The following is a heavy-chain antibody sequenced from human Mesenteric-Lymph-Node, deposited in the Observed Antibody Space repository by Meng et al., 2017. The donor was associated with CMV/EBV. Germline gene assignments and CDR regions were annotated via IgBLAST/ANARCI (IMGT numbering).Heavy chain of an antibody. CDR1: GYTFTSYD. CDR2: MNPNSGNT. J-gene: IGHJ4*02. D-gene: IGHD3-16*01. CDR3: ARGGSHRWGYYYDY. Sequence: ASVKVSCKASGYTFTSYDINWVRQATGQGLEWMGWMNPNSGNTGYAQKFQGRVTMTRNTSISTAYMELSSLRSEDTAVYYCARGGSHRWGYYYDYWGQGTLVTVSS. V-gene: IGHV1-8*01.